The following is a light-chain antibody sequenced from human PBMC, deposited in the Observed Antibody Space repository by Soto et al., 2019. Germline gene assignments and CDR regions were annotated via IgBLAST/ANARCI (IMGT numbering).Light chain of an antibody. J-gene: IGKJ1*01. CDR2: DAS. CDR1: QSIRSY. V-gene: IGKV1-39*01. CDR3: QQSYSTPPWT. Sequence: DIQLTQSPSSLSASVGDKVTITCRASQSIRSYLNWVQQKPGKPPKLLIYDASSLQTGVPSRFSGSGSGTDFSLTISSLQPADFATYYCQQSYSTPPWTVGQGTKVDI.